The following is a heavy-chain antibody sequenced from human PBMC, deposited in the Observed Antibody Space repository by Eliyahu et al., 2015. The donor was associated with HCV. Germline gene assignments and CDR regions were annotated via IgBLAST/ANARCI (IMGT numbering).Heavy chain of an antibody. Sequence: QVHLQESGPGLVKPSETLSLTCTVSAGSIENYYWSWIRQPPGKGLEWMGYSYYSGYPNYNPSLKSRLTISVDTSRNQFSLKLTSVTAADTAVYFCARGDEMATMGYAEYFPHWGQGTLVIVSS. J-gene: IGHJ1*01. CDR2: SYYSGYP. D-gene: IGHD5-24*01. CDR3: ARGDEMATMGYAEYFPH. V-gene: IGHV4-59*01. CDR1: AGSIENYY.